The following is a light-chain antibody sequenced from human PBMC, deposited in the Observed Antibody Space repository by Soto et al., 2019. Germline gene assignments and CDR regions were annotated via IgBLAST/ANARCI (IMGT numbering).Light chain of an antibody. V-gene: IGLV2-11*01. J-gene: IGLJ3*02. CDR2: DVS. Sequence: QSALTQPRSVSGSPGQSVTISCTSSDVGDYNYVSWYQQHPGKAPKLVIYDVSKRPSGVPDRFSGSKSGNTASLTISGLQAEDEADYYCCSYAGTSLWVFGGGTKLTVL. CDR3: CSYAGTSLWV. CDR1: SDVGDYNY.